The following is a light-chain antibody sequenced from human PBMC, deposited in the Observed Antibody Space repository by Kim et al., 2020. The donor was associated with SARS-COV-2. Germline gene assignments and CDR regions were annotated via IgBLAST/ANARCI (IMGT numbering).Light chain of an antibody. CDR3: SSYTSSSTLWV. CDR1: SSDVGGYNY. V-gene: IGLV2-14*04. Sequence: QSLTISCTGTSSDVGGYNYVSWYQQHPGKAPKLMIYDVSKRPSGVSNRFSGSKSGNTASLTISGLQAEDEADYYCSSYTSSSTLWVFGGGTQLTVL. CDR2: DVS. J-gene: IGLJ3*02.